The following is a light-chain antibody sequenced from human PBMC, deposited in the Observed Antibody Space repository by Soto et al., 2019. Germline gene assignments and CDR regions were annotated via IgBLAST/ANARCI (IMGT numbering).Light chain of an antibody. V-gene: IGKV1-12*01. CDR2: TGS. J-gene: IGKJ5*01. CDR3: XXXXXXXXX. CDR1: QGIKNW. Sequence: DIQMTLYATYVSASVGDRVTNTCRASQGIKNWSAWYQQKPGKAPNLLIYTGSSLQSGVPSRFSGRGSGTDFTLTXNSLQXEDFATXXXXXXXXXXXXFXQGTRLEIK.